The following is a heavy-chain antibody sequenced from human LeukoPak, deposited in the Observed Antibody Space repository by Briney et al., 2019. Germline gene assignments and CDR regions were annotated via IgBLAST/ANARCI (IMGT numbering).Heavy chain of an antibody. D-gene: IGHD3-10*01. J-gene: IGHJ4*02. Sequence: GRSLRLSCAASGFTFSSFAIHWVRQAPGKGLEWVAVIWYDGSNKYYADSVKGRFTISRDNSKNTLYLQMNSLRAEDTAVYYCARDLVRGSRSYYFDYWGQGTLVTVSS. CDR2: IWYDGSNK. CDR1: GFTFSSFA. V-gene: IGHV3-33*08. CDR3: ARDLVRGSRSYYFDY.